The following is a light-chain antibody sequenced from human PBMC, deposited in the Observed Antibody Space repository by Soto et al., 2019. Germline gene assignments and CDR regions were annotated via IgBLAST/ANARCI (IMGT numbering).Light chain of an antibody. Sequence: ETVLTQSPGTLSLSPGERATLSCRASQSLSSYYLAWYQQKPGQAPRLLIYGASSRATGIPDRFSGSGSGRAVTHTISSLGTVDFEVFDWQQYGSSAKPITFGQGTKLEIK. J-gene: IGKJ5*01. CDR1: QSLSSYY. CDR2: GAS. CDR3: QQYGSSAKPIT. V-gene: IGKV3-20*01.